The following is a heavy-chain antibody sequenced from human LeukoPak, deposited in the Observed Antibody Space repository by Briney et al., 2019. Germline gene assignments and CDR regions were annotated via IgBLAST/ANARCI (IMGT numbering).Heavy chain of an antibody. D-gene: IGHD6-19*01. V-gene: IGHV3-23*01. Sequence: QPGMSLRLSCVASGFTFSNLAMGWVRQAPGKGLEWVSVISDSGGTTYYADSVKGRFTISRDNSRNTLYLQMNSLRVEDTAVYYCAKDARRSSGWYFFDHWGQGTLVTVSS. CDR2: ISDSGGTT. J-gene: IGHJ4*02. CDR3: AKDARRSSGWYFFDH. CDR1: GFTFSNLA.